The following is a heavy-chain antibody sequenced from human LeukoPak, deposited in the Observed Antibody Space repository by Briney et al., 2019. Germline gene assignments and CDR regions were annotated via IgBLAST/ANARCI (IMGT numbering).Heavy chain of an antibody. CDR2: ISPYNGNT. D-gene: IGHD1-1*01. Sequence: ASVKVSCKASGYTFTSYDINWVRQATGQGLEWMGWISPYNGNTNYAQKLQGRVTMTTDTSTSTAYMELRSLRSDDTAVYYCARDPGNWNDQGPHLPIDYWGQGTLVTVSS. J-gene: IGHJ4*02. CDR3: ARDPGNWNDQGPHLPIDY. CDR1: GYTFTSYD. V-gene: IGHV1-18*01.